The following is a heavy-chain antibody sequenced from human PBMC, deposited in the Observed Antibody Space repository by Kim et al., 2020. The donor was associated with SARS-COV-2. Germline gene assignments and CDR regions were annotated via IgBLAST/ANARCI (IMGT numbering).Heavy chain of an antibody. CDR3: AGHSYYDNNGFGAFEL. Sequence: GESMKIYCQGSGYSFSSNWITWVRQMPGKGLEWVGRIDHSDYDTKYSAAIEGHVTISVDKSNKIDYQQGSSLKASDTAMYNGAGHSYYDNNGFGAFELWG. CDR1: GYSFSSNW. CDR2: IDHSDYDT. D-gene: IGHD3-22*01. V-gene: IGHV5-10-1*01. J-gene: IGHJ3*01.